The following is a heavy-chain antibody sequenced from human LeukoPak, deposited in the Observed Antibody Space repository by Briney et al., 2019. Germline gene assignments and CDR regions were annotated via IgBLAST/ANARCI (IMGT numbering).Heavy chain of an antibody. Sequence: PGGSPRLSCAASGFTFSSSATSWVRQVPGQGLEWVSGISGSGGSTYYADSVKGRFTISRDNSKNTLYLQMNRLRAEDTALYYCAKDQVATTRKAVDYWGQGTLVTVSS. V-gene: IGHV3-23*01. CDR1: GFTFSSSA. CDR3: AKDQVATTRKAVDY. D-gene: IGHD5-12*01. CDR2: ISGSGGST. J-gene: IGHJ4*02.